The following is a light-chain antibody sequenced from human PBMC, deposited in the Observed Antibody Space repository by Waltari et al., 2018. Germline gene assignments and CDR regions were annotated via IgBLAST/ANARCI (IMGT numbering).Light chain of an antibody. J-gene: IGKJ2*03. CDR3: QQCCSSPPYS. CDR1: QSVSSNY. V-gene: IGKV3-20*01. CDR2: GAS. Sequence: EIVLTQSPGTLSLSPGERATLSCRASQSVSSNYLAWYQHKPGQAPRLLIYGASIRATGIPDRFSGSWSVTDFTLTISRLEPEDFAVYYCQQCCSSPPYSFGQVTKLEIK.